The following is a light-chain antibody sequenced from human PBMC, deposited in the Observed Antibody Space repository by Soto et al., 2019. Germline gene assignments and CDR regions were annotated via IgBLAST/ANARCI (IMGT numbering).Light chain of an antibody. J-gene: IGKJ5*01. V-gene: IGKV3-11*01. CDR2: DAS. Sequence: EIVLTHSPGTLSLSPGERATLSCSASQSVSRDLAWYQQKPGQAPRLLIYDASNRATGIPARFSGSGSGTDFTLTISSLQPEDFSVYYCQQRSDWPLITFGQGTRLEIK. CDR3: QQRSDWPLIT. CDR1: QSVSRD.